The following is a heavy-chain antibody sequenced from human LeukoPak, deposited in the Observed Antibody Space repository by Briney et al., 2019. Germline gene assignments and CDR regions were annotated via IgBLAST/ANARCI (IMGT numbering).Heavy chain of an antibody. CDR2: IYWNDDK. CDR1: GFSLSTVGVG. J-gene: IGHJ4*02. CDR3: AHTPRTYDYVWGSYRKALLDF. D-gene: IGHD3-16*02. V-gene: IGHV2-5*01. Sequence: SGPTLVKPTQTLTLTCTVSGFSLSTVGVGVGWIRQPPGKALEWLALIYWNDDKRYSPSLKGRLIITKGTSRNQVVLTMTNVDPVDTATYYCAHTPRTYDYVWGSYRKALLDFWGQGTLVTVSS.